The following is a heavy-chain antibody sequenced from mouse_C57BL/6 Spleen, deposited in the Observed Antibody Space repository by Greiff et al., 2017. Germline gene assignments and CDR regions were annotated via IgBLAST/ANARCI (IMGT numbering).Heavy chain of an antibody. V-gene: IGHV1-63*01. J-gene: IGHJ4*01. CDR3: ARGAAQADYYAMDY. D-gene: IGHD3-2*02. Sequence: VQLQQSGAELVRPGTSVKMSCKASGYTFTNYWIGWAKPRPGHGLEWIGDIYPGGGYTNYNEKFKGKATLTADKSSSPAYMQFSGLSSEDSAIYYCARGAAQADYYAMDYWGQGTSVPVSS. CDR1: GYTFTNYW. CDR2: IYPGGGYT.